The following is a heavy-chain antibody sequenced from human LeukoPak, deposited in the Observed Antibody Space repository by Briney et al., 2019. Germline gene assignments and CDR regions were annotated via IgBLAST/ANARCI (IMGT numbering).Heavy chain of an antibody. CDR3: AKRGTIAGSTTRDYYFDY. CDR1: GFTFNNYA. D-gene: IGHD1-26*01. Sequence: GSLRLSCAASGFTFNNYAMNWVRQDPGKGLEWVSVISNTGGTKYYADSVKGRFTISRDNSKDTLYLQMNSLRTEDTALYFCAKRGTIAGSTTRDYYFDYWGQGTLVTVSS. V-gene: IGHV3-23*01. CDR2: ISNTGGTK. J-gene: IGHJ4*02.